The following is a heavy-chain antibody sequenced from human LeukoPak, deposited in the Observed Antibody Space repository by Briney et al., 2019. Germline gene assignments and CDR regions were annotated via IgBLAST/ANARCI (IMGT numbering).Heavy chain of an antibody. V-gene: IGHV3-21*04. CDR3: AKDGGEYYDILTGYYPRLYYMDV. CDR1: GFTFSSYS. CDR2: ISSSSSYI. J-gene: IGHJ6*03. Sequence: GGSLRLSCAASGFTFSSYSMNWVRQAPGKGLEWVSFISSSSSYIYYADSVKGRFTISRDNAKNSLYLQMNSLRAEDTAVYYCAKDGGEYYDILTGYYPRLYYMDVWGKGTTVTISS. D-gene: IGHD3-9*01.